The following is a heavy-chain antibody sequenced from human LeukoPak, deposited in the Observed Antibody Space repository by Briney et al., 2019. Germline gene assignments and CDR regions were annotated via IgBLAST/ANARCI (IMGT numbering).Heavy chain of an antibody. Sequence: GESLKISCKGSGYIFRIYWIAWVRQIPGKGLEWMGIIYPGDSDTRYSPSFQGQVTISADKSINTAYLQWSSLKASDTAIYYCARGLGPTARFDYWGQGTLVTVSS. D-gene: IGHD3-16*01. CDR1: GYIFRIYW. CDR3: ARGLGPTARFDY. CDR2: IYPGDSDT. J-gene: IGHJ4*02. V-gene: IGHV5-51*01.